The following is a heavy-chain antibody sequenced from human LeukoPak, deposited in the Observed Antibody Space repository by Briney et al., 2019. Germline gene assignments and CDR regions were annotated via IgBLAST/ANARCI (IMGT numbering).Heavy chain of an antibody. V-gene: IGHV3-64*01. J-gene: IGHJ4*02. CDR2: ISNNGGT. CDR3: AALTEGY. Sequence: GGSLRLSCAASGFTLSRCAMQWVRQAPGQGLEYVSGISNNGGTYYASSVKGRFTISRDNFKNTLYLQMGSLRVEDMAVYYCAALTEGYWGQGTLVTASS. CDR1: GFTLSRCA. D-gene: IGHD1-14*01.